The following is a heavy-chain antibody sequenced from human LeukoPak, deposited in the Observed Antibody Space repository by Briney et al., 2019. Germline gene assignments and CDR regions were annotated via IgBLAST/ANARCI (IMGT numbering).Heavy chain of an antibody. CDR1: GFTFSSYG. V-gene: IGHV3-33*01. Sequence: GGSLRLSCAASGFTFSSYGMHWVRQAPGKGLEWVAVIWYDGSNKYYADSVKGRFTISRDNSKNTLYLQMNSLRAEDTAVYYCARDPAYDSSPNYFDYWGQGTLVTVSS. CDR3: ARDPAYDSSPNYFDY. CDR2: IWYDGSNK. D-gene: IGHD3-22*01. J-gene: IGHJ4*02.